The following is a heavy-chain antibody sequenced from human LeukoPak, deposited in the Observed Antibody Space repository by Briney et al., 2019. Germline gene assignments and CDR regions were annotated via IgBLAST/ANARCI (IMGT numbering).Heavy chain of an antibody. CDR2: INPTLGIA. CDR1: GGTFSSYA. D-gene: IGHD5-24*01. Sequence: SVKVSFTASGGTFSSYAISWVRQAPGQGLELMGRINPTLGIANYAQKFQGRVTITADKSTSTAYMELSSLRSEDTAVYYCARDRDGYAFDYWGQGTLVTVSS. J-gene: IGHJ4*02. V-gene: IGHV1-69*04. CDR3: ARDRDGYAFDY.